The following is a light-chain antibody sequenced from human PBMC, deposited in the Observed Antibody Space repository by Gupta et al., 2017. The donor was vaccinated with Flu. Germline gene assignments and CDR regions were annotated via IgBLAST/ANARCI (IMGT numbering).Light chain of an antibody. Sequence: QSALTQPASVSGAPGQSVTISCPGTSSDVGGYNSVSWYQQHPGKAPKLIIYEVSNRPSGISSRFSGSKSDNTASLTISGLQTEDEADYYCSSYTSSITYVFGTGTTVTVL. CDR1: SSDVGGYNS. J-gene: IGLJ1*01. CDR2: EVS. V-gene: IGLV2-14*01. CDR3: SSYTSSITYV.